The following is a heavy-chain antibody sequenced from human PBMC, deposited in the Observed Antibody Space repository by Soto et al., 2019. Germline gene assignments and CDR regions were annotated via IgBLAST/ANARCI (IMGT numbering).Heavy chain of an antibody. CDR2: IRSKAYGGTT. J-gene: IGHJ4*02. Sequence: SGGSLRLSCTASGFTFGDYAMSWVRQAPGKGLEWVGFIRSKAYGGTTEYAASVKGRFTISRDDSKSIAYLQMNSLKTEDTAVYYCTRDRRFLEWPNFDYWGQGTLVTVSS. CDR1: GFTFGDYA. D-gene: IGHD3-3*01. CDR3: TRDRRFLEWPNFDY. V-gene: IGHV3-49*04.